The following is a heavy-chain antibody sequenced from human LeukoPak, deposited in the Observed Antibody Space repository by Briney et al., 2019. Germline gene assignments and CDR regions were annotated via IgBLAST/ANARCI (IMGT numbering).Heavy chain of an antibody. CDR3: ARDRSRYYGMDV. CDR1: GFTFSSYG. CDR2: VWFDGSNK. Sequence: GGSLRLSCAASGFTFSSYGMHWVRQAPGKGLEWVAVVWFDGSNKYYADSVKCRFTISRDNSKNTLYLQMSSLRAEDTAVYYCARDRSRYYGMDVWGQGTTVTVSS. V-gene: IGHV3-33*01. J-gene: IGHJ6*02. D-gene: IGHD6-25*01.